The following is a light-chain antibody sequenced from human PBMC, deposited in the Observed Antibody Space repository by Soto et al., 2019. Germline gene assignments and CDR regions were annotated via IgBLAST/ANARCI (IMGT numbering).Light chain of an antibody. Sequence: QSALTQPPSASGSPGQSVTISCTGTSSDVGGYNYVSWYQQHPGKPPKLRIYEVSKRPSGVPDRFSGCKSGNTASLTDSWLKAEDEADYYCSSYAGSNNLVFGGGTQLTAL. CDR2: EVS. CDR3: SSYAGSNNLV. J-gene: IGLJ3*02. CDR1: SSDVGGYNY. V-gene: IGLV2-8*01.